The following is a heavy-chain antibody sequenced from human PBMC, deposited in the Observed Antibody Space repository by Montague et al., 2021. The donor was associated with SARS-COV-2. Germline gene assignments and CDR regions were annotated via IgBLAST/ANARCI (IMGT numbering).Heavy chain of an antibody. CDR1: GRSFSGYY. Sequence: SETLSLTCAVYGRSFSGYYWSWIRQPPGKGLEWIGEINHSGSTNYNPSLKSRVTISVDTSKNQFSLKLSSVTAADTAVYYCARRAGGVSAIWVLRTSLSSWFGPWGQGTLVTVSS. J-gene: IGHJ5*02. CDR3: ARRAGGVSAIWVLRTSLSSWFGP. CDR2: INHSGST. V-gene: IGHV4-34*01. D-gene: IGHD2-21*02.